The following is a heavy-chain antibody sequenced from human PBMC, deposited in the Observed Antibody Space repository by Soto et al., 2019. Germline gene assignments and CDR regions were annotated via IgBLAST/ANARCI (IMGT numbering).Heavy chain of an antibody. V-gene: IGHV4-61*05. CDR3: ARHNYGSGSTYFDY. J-gene: IGHJ4*02. CDR1: GGSISSSSYY. Sequence: SETLSLTCTVSGGSISSSSYYWGWIRQPPGKGLGWIGYIYYSGSTNYNPSLKSRVTISVDTSKNQFSLKLNSMTAADTAVYYCARHNYGSGSTYFDYWGQGTLVTVSS. D-gene: IGHD3-10*01. CDR2: IYYSGST.